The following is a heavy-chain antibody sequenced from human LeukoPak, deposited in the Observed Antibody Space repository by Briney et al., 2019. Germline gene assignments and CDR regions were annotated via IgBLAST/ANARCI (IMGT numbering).Heavy chain of an antibody. J-gene: IGHJ6*02. CDR1: GFTFSRYW. CDR3: AKDLGLRAYHYYGMDV. V-gene: IGHV3-7*01. CDR2: IKEDGSAK. D-gene: IGHD3-10*01. Sequence: GGSLRLSCTASGFTFSRYWMTWVRQAPGKGLEWVANIKEDGSAKYYVDSMKGRFTISRDNAKNSLYLQINSLRAEDTAVYYCAKDLGLRAYHYYGMDVWGQGTTVTVSS.